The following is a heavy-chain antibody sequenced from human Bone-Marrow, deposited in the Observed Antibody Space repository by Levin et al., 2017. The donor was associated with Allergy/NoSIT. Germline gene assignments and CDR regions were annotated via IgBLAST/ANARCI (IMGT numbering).Heavy chain of an antibody. V-gene: IGHV4-34*12. Sequence: SQTLSLTCAVYGGSFSDYYWSWIRQPPGKGLEWIGEIIHSGSTNYNPSLKSRVTISVDTSKNQFSLKLSSVTAADTAIYYCARQGKSVSLFDYWGQGTLVTVSS. CDR2: IIHSGST. CDR3: ARQGKSVSLFDY. D-gene: IGHD3-10*01. J-gene: IGHJ4*02. CDR1: GGSFSDYY.